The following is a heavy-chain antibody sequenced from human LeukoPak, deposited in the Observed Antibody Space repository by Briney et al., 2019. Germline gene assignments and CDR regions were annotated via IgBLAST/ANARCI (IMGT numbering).Heavy chain of an antibody. CDR2: IYSGGST. J-gene: IGHJ4*02. V-gene: IGHV3-53*01. D-gene: IGHD6-19*01. CDR1: GFTVSSNY. Sequence: GGSLRLSCAASGFTVSSNYMSWVRQAPGKGLEWVSVIYSGGSTYYADSVKGRFTISRDNSKNTLYLQMNSLRAEDTAVYYCSRSSGWYRRLYFDYWGQGTLVTVSS. CDR3: SRSSGWYRRLYFDY.